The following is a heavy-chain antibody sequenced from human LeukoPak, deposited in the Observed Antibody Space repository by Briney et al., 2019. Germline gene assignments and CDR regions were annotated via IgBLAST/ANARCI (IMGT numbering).Heavy chain of an antibody. CDR2: IWSDSTNK. CDR1: GFTFSSYA. J-gene: IGHJ4*02. Sequence: GGSLRLSCAASGFTFSSYAMRWVRQAPGKGLEWVAVIWSDSTNKYYADSVRGRFTISRDNSKNTLYLQMSSLRAEDTAMYYCARDRLTTVTTFHFDYWGQGTLVTVSS. D-gene: IGHD4-17*01. V-gene: IGHV3-33*08. CDR3: ARDRLTTVTTFHFDY.